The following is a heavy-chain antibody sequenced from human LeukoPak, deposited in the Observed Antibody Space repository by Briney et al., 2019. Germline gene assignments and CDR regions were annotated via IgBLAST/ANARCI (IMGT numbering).Heavy chain of an antibody. D-gene: IGHD3-10*01. CDR3: AKTVQYYGSGTSYYFDY. V-gene: IGHV4-39*01. J-gene: IGHJ4*02. CDR2: IYYSGST. Sequence: PSETLSLTCTVSGGSISSSSYYWGWIRQPPGKGLEWIGSIYYSGSTYYNPSLNSRVTISVDTSKNQFSLKLSSVTAADTAVYYCAKTVQYYGSGTSYYFDYWGQGTLVTVSS. CDR1: GGSISSSSYY.